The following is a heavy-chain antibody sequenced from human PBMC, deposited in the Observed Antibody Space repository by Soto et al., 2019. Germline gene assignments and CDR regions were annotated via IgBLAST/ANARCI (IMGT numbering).Heavy chain of an antibody. Sequence: SETLSLTCTVSGGSISSGGYYWSWIRQHPGKGLEWIGYIYYSGSTYYNPSPKSRVTISVDTSKNQFSLKLSSVTAADTAVYYCARDGCSGGSCYRDNGAFDIWGQGTMVTVSS. J-gene: IGHJ3*02. D-gene: IGHD2-15*01. CDR1: GGSISSGGYY. V-gene: IGHV4-31*03. CDR2: IYYSGST. CDR3: ARDGCSGGSCYRDNGAFDI.